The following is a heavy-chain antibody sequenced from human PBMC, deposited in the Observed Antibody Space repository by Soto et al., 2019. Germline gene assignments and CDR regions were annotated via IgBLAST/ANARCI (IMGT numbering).Heavy chain of an antibody. D-gene: IGHD3-22*01. J-gene: IGHJ2*01. CDR2: ISGSGGST. CDR1: GFTFSSYA. CDR3: AKDHYYDTSGYPSINWYFDL. V-gene: IGHV3-23*01. Sequence: EVQLLESGGGLVQPGGSLRLSCAASGFTFSSYAMSWVRQAPGKGLEWVSAISGSGGSTHYADSVKGRFTISRDHSKNRLYLQMNSLRAEDTAVYYCAKDHYYDTSGYPSINWYFDLWGRGTLVTVSS.